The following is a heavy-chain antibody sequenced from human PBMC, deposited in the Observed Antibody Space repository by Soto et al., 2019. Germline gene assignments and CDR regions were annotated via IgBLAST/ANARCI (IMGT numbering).Heavy chain of an antibody. Sequence: ASVKVSCKASGYTFTSYAMHWVRQAPGQRLEWMGWINAGNGNTKYSQKFQGRVTITRDTSASTAYMELSSLRSEDTAVYYCARDQLRYFDWLWQPYNWFDPWGQGTLVTVSS. V-gene: IGHV1-3*01. CDR1: GYTFTSYA. CDR2: INAGNGNT. J-gene: IGHJ5*02. CDR3: ARDQLRYFDWLWQPYNWFDP. D-gene: IGHD3-9*01.